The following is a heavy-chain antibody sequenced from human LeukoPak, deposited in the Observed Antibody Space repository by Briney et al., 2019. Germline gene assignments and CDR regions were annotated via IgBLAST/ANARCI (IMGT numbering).Heavy chain of an antibody. Sequence: SETLSLTCTVSGYSISSGYYWGWIRQSPGKGLEWIGNIYYSGSTYYNASLQSRVTISIETSKNQFSLRLNSVTAADTAMYYCAKSGGFGLIDYWGQGTLVTVSS. V-gene: IGHV4-38-2*02. D-gene: IGHD1-26*01. CDR1: GYSISSGYY. CDR3: AKSGGFGLIDY. J-gene: IGHJ4*02. CDR2: IYYSGST.